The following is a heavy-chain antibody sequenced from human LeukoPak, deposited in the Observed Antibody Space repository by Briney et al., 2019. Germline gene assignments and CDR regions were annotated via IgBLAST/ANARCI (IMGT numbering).Heavy chain of an antibody. D-gene: IGHD3-22*01. J-gene: IGHJ3*02. CDR2: ISGSGGST. CDR1: GFTFSSYA. CDR3: AKDAGGYYDSSGYFLGAFDI. V-gene: IGHV3-23*01. Sequence: PGGSLRLSCAASGFTFSSYAMSWVRQAPGKGLEWVSAISGSGGSTYYADSVKGRFTISRDNSKNTLYLQMNSLRAEDTAVYYGAKDAGGYYDSSGYFLGAFDIWGQGTMVTVSS.